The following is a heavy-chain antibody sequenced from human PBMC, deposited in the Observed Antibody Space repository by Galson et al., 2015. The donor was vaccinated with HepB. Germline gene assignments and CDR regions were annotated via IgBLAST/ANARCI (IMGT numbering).Heavy chain of an antibody. Sequence: SLRLSCAASGFTFSSYPMNWVRQAPGKGLEWVSTISGSGDSTYYADSVKGRFTISRDNSKSTLYLQLNSLRAEDTVVYYCAKARGSNGWYESDWGQGTLVTVSS. CDR1: GFTFSSYP. CDR3: AKARGSNGWYESD. CDR2: ISGSGDST. V-gene: IGHV3-23*01. J-gene: IGHJ4*02. D-gene: IGHD6-19*01.